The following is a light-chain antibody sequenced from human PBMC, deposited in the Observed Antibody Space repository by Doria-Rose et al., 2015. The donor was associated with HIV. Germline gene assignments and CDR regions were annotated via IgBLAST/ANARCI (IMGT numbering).Light chain of an antibody. CDR2: KAS. Sequence: WLSWYQQEPGKAPKLLIYKASTLESGAPSRFSGSGSGTSFTPTITSLQPDDFATYYCQQYNSYPWTFGQGTKVEIK. CDR1: W. V-gene: IGKV1-5*03. CDR3: QQYNSYPWT. J-gene: IGKJ1*01.